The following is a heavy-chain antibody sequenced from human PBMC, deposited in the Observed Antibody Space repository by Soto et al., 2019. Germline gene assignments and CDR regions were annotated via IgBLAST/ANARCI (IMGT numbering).Heavy chain of an antibody. CDR3: ARGGDTAMVIMYYYYMDV. D-gene: IGHD5-18*01. V-gene: IGHV3-11*04. Sequence: GGSLRLSCAASGFTFSDYYMSWIRQAPGKGLEWVSYISSSSSTIYYADSVKGRFTISRDNAKNSLYLQMNSLRAEDTAVYYCARGGDTAMVIMYYYYMDVWGKGTTVTVSS. CDR2: ISSSSSTI. J-gene: IGHJ6*03. CDR1: GFTFSDYY.